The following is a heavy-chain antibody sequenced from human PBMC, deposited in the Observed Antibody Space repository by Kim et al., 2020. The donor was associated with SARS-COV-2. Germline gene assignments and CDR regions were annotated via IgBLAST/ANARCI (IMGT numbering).Heavy chain of an antibody. CDR2: ISYDGSNK. V-gene: IGHV3-30*04. Sequence: GGSLRLSCAASGFTFSSYAMHWVRQAPGKGLEWVAVISYDGSNKYYADSVKGRFTISRDNSKNTLYLQMNSLRAEDTAVYYCASLVFRKTAMATGPFDY. D-gene: IGHD5-18*01. CDR1: GFTFSSYA. CDR3: ASLVFRKTAMATGPFDY. J-gene: IGHJ4*01.